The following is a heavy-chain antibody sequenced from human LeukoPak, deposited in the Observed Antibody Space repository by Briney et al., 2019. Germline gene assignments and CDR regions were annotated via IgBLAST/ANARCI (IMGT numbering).Heavy chain of an antibody. V-gene: IGHV3-7*01. D-gene: IGHD3-16*01. Sequence: GGSLTLSCTASGFTFSSYCMSWVRQAPEKGLEWVANKNQDGSERYYVDSVEGRFPISRDNARNSVYLQMNSLGAEDTAVYYCAGSVGNCDYYYWGQGTLVTVSS. CDR1: GFTFSSYC. CDR3: AGSVGNCDYYY. J-gene: IGHJ4*02. CDR2: KNQDGSER.